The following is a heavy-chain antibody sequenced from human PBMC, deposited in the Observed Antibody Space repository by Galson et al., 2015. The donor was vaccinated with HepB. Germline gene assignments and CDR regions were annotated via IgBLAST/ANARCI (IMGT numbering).Heavy chain of an antibody. D-gene: IGHD3-10*01. CDR3: ARGIRGNAFDI. Sequence: SLRLSCAASGFTFSSYAISWVRQAPGKGLEWVSYISSSGSTIYYADSVKGRFTISRDNAKNSLYLQMNSLRAEDTAVYYCARGIRGNAFDIWGQGTMVTVSS. V-gene: IGHV3-11*01. CDR2: ISSSGSTI. J-gene: IGHJ3*02. CDR1: GFTFSSYA.